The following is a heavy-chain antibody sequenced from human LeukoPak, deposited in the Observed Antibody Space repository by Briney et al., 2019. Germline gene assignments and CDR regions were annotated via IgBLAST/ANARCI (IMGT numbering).Heavy chain of an antibody. CDR1: GGSFSGYY. V-gene: IGHV4-34*01. CDR2: INHSGST. D-gene: IGHD4-23*01. CDR3: ARYYGGNFGYYFDY. Sequence: PPETLSLTCAVYGGSFSGYYWSWIRQPPGKGLEWIGEINHSGSTNYNPSPKSRVTISVDTSKNQFSLKLSSVTAADTAVYYCARYYGGNFGYYFDYWGQGTLVTVSS. J-gene: IGHJ4*02.